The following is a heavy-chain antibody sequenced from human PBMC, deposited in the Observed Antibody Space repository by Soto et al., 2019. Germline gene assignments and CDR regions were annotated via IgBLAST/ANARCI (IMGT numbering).Heavy chain of an antibody. D-gene: IGHD3-10*01. CDR1: GFTFSNYG. Sequence: GGSLRLSCAASGFTFSNYGMHWVRQAPGKGLEWVAIIWYDGSNKYYADSVKGRFTISRDNSKNTVYLQMNSLRAEDTAVYYCAAGEPLNYRGQGTLVTSPQ. CDR3: AAGEPLNY. J-gene: IGHJ4*02. CDR2: IWYDGSNK. V-gene: IGHV3-33*01.